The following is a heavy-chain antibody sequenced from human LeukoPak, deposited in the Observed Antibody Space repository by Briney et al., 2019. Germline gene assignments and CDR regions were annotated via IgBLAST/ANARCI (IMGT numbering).Heavy chain of an antibody. Sequence: SETLSLTCTVSGGSISSSSYYWGWIRQPPGKGLEWIGSIYYSGSTYYNPSLKSRVTISVDTSKNQFSLKLSSVTAADTAVYYCATTGPGYYYGMDVWGQGTMVTVSS. J-gene: IGHJ6*02. CDR1: GGSISSSSYY. D-gene: IGHD4-11*01. V-gene: IGHV4-39*01. CDR3: ATTGPGYYYGMDV. CDR2: IYYSGST.